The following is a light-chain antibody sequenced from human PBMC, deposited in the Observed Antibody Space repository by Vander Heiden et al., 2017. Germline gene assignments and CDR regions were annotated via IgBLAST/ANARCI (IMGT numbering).Light chain of an antibody. Sequence: EIQLPQPPAPLPLSPGARATLSCRASQSVSSYLAWYQQKPCQAPRLLIYDASNRATGIPARFSGSGSGTDFTLTISSLEPEDFAVYYCQQRSNWSITFGQGTRLEIK. J-gene: IGKJ5*01. V-gene: IGKV3-11*01. CDR1: QSVSSY. CDR2: DAS. CDR3: QQRSNWSIT.